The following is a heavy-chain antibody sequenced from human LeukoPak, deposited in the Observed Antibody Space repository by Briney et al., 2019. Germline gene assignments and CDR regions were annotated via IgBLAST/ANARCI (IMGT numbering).Heavy chain of an antibody. J-gene: IGHJ3*01. Sequence: SETLSLTCTVSGGSFTTHYWSWIQQPPGKGLEWIGYISYIGSTNYNPSLKSRVTISIDTSKNEVSLMLTSVTAADTAVYYCASDSISMNAFNALGQGTMVTVSS. CDR3: ASDSISMNAFNA. CDR1: GGSFTTHY. V-gene: IGHV4-59*11. CDR2: ISYIGST. D-gene: IGHD3-22*01.